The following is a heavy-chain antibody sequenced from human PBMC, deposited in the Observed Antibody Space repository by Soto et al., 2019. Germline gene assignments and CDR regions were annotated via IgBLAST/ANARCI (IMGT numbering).Heavy chain of an antibody. CDR1: GFAVNSDY. CDR2: IFGGGTT. Sequence: EVQLVTSGGGLIQPGGSLRLSCAASGFAVNSDYMSWVRQAPGKGLEWVSVIFGGGTTFYSDSVRGRFIISRDNSKNTVYLQMNSLRAEDTAVYYCVSTSSYWGQGSLVTVSS. CDR3: VSTSSY. D-gene: IGHD2-2*01. V-gene: IGHV3-53*01. J-gene: IGHJ4*02.